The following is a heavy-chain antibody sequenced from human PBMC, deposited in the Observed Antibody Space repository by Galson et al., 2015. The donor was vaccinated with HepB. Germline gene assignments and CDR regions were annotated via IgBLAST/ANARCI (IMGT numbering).Heavy chain of an antibody. D-gene: IGHD5-24*01. CDR3: ARDRAGKDGMDV. Sequence: CAISGDSVSSSSAAWNWIRQSPSRGLEWLGRTFYRSNWYNDYAVSVKSRITINPDTSKNQLSLHLNSVTPEDTAVYYCARDRAGKDGMDVWGQGTTVTVSS. J-gene: IGHJ6*02. CDR1: GDSVSSSSAA. V-gene: IGHV6-1*01. CDR2: TFYRSNWYN.